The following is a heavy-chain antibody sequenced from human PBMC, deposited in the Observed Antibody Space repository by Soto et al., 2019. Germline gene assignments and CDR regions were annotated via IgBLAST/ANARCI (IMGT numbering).Heavy chain of an antibody. D-gene: IGHD6-13*01. J-gene: IGHJ4*02. CDR2: ISYDGSNK. Sequence: QVQLVESGGGVVQPGRSLRLSCAASGFTFSSYGMHWVRQAPGKGLEWVAVISYDGSNKYYADSVKGRFTISRDNSKNTLYLQMNSLRAEDTAVYYCAKGGGSSWYGNWGQGTLVTVPS. CDR3: AKGGGSSWYGN. CDR1: GFTFSSYG. V-gene: IGHV3-30*18.